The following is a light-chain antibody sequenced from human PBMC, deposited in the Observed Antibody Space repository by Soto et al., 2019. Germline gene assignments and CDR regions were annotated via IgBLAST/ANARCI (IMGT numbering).Light chain of an antibody. J-gene: IGKJ3*01. CDR1: QGINND. CDR3: QQYGDLPFP. CDR2: DAS. V-gene: IGKV1-33*01. Sequence: DIQMTQSPSSLSASVGDRVTITCQASQGINNDLNWYQHKLGKAPKLLIYDASNLETGVPSRFSGGGSGTEFTYTISSLQPEDIGTYYCQQYGDLPFPFGPGTKVAIK.